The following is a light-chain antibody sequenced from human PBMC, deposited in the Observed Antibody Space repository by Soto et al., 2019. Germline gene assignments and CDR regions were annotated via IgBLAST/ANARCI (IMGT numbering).Light chain of an antibody. CDR2: TSN. J-gene: IGLJ2*01. Sequence: QSVLTQPPSASGTPGQRVTISCSGSGSNIGTNAVNWYQQVPGSAPRLLVYTSNQRPSGVSDRFAGSKSGTSASLAISGLRYDDEADYYCAAWDDSLNAVVFGGGTKLTVL. CDR1: GSNIGTNA. CDR3: AAWDDSLNAVV. V-gene: IGLV1-44*01.